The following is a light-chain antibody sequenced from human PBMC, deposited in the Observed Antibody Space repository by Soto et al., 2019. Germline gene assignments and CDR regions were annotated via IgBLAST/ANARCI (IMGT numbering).Light chain of an antibody. CDR2: KAS. J-gene: IGKJ4*01. V-gene: IGKV1-5*03. CDR3: QQYNSYLRT. Sequence: DIQMTQSPSTLSASVGDRVTITCRASQSISSWLAWYQQKPGKAPKLLIYKASRLESGVPSRLRGSGYGTELTITISSMQTDDSETYYCQQYNSYLRTFGGGTKVDIK. CDR1: QSISSW.